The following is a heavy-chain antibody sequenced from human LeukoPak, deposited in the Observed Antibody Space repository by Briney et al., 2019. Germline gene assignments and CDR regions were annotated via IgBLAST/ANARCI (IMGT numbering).Heavy chain of an antibody. J-gene: IGHJ6*03. CDR3: ARGQLERGYYYYYMDV. CDR2: TYYRSKWYN. CDR1: GDSVSSNSAA. Sequence: SQTLSLTCAISGDSVSSNSAAWNWIRQSPSRGLEWLGRTYYRSKWYNDYAVSVKSRITINPDTSKNQFSLQLNSVTPEDTAVYYCARGQLERGYYYYYMDVWGKGTTVTVSS. V-gene: IGHV6-1*01. D-gene: IGHD1-1*01.